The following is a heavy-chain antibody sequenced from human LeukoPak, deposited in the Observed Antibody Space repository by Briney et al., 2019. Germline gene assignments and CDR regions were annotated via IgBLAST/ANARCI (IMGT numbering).Heavy chain of an antibody. CDR2: IKQDGSEK. CDR3: AREYADSGSYYFDY. D-gene: IGHD1-26*01. V-gene: IGHV3-7*01. CDR1: GFTFSSYW. J-gene: IGHJ4*02. Sequence: GGSLRLSCAASGFTFSSYWMSWVRQAPGKGLEWVANIKQDGSEKYYVDSVKGRFTISRDNAKNSLYLQMNSLRAEDTAVYYCAREYADSGSYYFDYWGQGTLVTVSS.